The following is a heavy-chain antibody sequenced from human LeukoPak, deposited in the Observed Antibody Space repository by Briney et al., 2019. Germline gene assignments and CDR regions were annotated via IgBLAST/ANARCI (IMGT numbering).Heavy chain of an antibody. CDR2: IYYIGTT. V-gene: IGHV4-59*01. Sequence: PSETLSLTCTVSADSFSNYYWSWIRQPPGKGLEWIGYIYYIGTTTYNPSLKSRVTISLDTSKNQFSLKLSSVTAADTAVYYCASSAIASAGPFDYWGQGTLVTVSS. CDR1: ADSFSNYY. J-gene: IGHJ4*02. D-gene: IGHD6-13*01. CDR3: ASSAIASAGPFDY.